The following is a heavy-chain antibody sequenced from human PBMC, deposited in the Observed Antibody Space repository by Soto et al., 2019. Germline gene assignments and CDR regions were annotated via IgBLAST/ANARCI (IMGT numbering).Heavy chain of an antibody. D-gene: IGHD3-3*01. CDR3: AREPYYDFWSGYLRAGNYYYGMDV. CDR2: INHSGST. Sequence: SETLSLTCAVYGGSFSGYYWSWIRQPPGKGLEWIGEINHSGSTNYNPSLKSRVTISVDTSKNQFSLKLSSVTAADTAVYYCAREPYYDFWSGYLRAGNYYYGMDVWGQGTTVTVSS. V-gene: IGHV4-34*01. J-gene: IGHJ6*02. CDR1: GGSFSGYY.